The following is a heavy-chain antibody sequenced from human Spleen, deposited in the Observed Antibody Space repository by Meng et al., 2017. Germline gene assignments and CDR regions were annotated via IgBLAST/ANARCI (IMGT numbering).Heavy chain of an antibody. D-gene: IGHD4-11*01. J-gene: IGHJ4*02. V-gene: IGHV4-34*01. CDR1: GGSFSDYY. CDR3: ARGPTTMAHDFDY. CDR2: INHSGST. Sequence: QVPLEQGGVGLFEPSETLCLTCVVSGGSFSDYYWSWIRQPPGKGLEWIGEINHSGSTNYNPSLESRATISVDTSQNNLSLKLSSVTAADSAVYYCARGPTTMAHDFDYWGQGTLVTVSS.